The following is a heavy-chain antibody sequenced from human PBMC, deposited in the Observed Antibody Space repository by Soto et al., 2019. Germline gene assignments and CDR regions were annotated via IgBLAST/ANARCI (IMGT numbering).Heavy chain of an antibody. V-gene: IGHV4-38-2*02. J-gene: IGHJ4*02. CDR2: VYHTGTT. D-gene: IGHD4-4*01. CDR1: GSSIISGYY. CDR3: ARSPTHVFDY. Sequence: SETLSLTCTVSGSSIISGYYWGWIRQPPGKGLEWIGSVYHTGTTYSNPSLKSRVTISVDTSNNLFSLKLSSVTAADTAVYYCARSPTHVFDYWGQGTLVTVSS.